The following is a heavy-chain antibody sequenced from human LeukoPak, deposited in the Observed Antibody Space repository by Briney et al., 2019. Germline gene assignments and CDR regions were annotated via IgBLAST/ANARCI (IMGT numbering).Heavy chain of an antibody. CDR1: GFTFRSYE. Sequence: GGSLRLSCATSGFTFRSYEMNWVRQAPGKGLEWVSYISSSGSTIYYADSVKGRFTISRDNAKNSLYLQMNSLRAEDTAVYYCAELGITMIGGVWGKGTTVTISS. V-gene: IGHV3-48*03. CDR2: ISSSGSTI. D-gene: IGHD3-10*02. CDR3: AELGITMIGGV. J-gene: IGHJ6*04.